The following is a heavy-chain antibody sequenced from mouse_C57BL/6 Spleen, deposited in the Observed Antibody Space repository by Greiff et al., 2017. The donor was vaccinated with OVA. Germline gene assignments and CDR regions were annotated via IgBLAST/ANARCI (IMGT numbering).Heavy chain of an antibody. J-gene: IGHJ2*01. Sequence: EVKLVESGGGLVQSGRSLRLSCATSGFTFSDFYMEWVRQAPGKGLEWIAASRNKANDYTTEYSASVKGRFIVSRDTSQSILYLQMNALRAEDTAIDCCARDAGTYGLDYWGQGTTLTVSS. CDR2: SRNKANDYTT. CDR1: GFTFSDFY. V-gene: IGHV7-1*01. D-gene: IGHD1-1*01. CDR3: ARDAGTYGLDY.